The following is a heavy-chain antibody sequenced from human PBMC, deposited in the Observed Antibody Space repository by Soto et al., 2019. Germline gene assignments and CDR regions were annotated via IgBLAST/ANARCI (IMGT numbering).Heavy chain of an antibody. CDR2: IYYSGST. CDR3: AGGRLDSSSWYRRNYYYYYGMDV. CDR1: GGSISRYC. J-gene: IGHJ6*02. V-gene: IGHV4-59*01. D-gene: IGHD6-13*01. Sequence: PSDTLSLTGSVSGGSISRYCWSWIRQPPGKGLEWIGYIYYSGSTNYNPSLKSRVTISVDTSKNQFSLKLSSVTAADTAVYYCAGGRLDSSSWYRRNYYYYYGMDVWGQGTKVTVSS.